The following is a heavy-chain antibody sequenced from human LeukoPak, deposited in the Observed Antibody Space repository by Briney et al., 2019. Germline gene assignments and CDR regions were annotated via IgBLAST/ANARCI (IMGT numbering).Heavy chain of an antibody. CDR2: IKSKTDGGTI. Sequence: GGSLRLSCAASGITFSNAWMSWVRQAPGKGLEWVGRIKSKTDGGTIDYAAPVEGRFTISRDDSKNTVYLQMNSLKTEDTGVYYCTRAADFDYWGQGTLVTVSS. CDR3: TRAADFDY. V-gene: IGHV3-15*01. J-gene: IGHJ4*02. D-gene: IGHD6-25*01. CDR1: GITFSNAW.